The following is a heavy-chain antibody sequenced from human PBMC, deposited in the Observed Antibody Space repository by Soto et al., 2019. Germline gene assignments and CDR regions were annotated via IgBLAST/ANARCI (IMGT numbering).Heavy chain of an antibody. CDR2: ISGPGVT. V-gene: IGHV3-53*01. CDR3: ALTRLQYRELVS. J-gene: IGHJ5*02. Sequence: PGGSLRLSCAASGFSVTNTYMHWVRQAPGKGLEWVSVISGPGVTYYADSVKGRIALSRDTSQNTMYLHMRNLRADDTAVYYCALTRLQYRELVSWGQGTLVTVSS. CDR1: GFSVTNTY. D-gene: IGHD4-4*01.